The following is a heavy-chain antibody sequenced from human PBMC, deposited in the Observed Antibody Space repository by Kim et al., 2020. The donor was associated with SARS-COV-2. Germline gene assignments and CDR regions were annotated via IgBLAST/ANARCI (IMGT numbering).Heavy chain of an antibody. CDR2: ISGSGGST. CDR3: AKGGNWNDVPYYFDY. Sequence: GGSLRLSCAASGFTFSSYAMSWVRQAPGKGLEWVSAISGSGGSTYYADSVKGRFTISRDNSKNTLYLQMNSLRAEDTAVYYCAKGGNWNDVPYYFDYWGQGTLVTVSS. J-gene: IGHJ4*02. V-gene: IGHV3-23*01. D-gene: IGHD1-1*01. CDR1: GFTFSSYA.